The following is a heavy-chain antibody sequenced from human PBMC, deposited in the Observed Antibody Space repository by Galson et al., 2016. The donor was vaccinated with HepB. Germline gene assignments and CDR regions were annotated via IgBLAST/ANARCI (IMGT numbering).Heavy chain of an antibody. V-gene: IGHV4-59*01. D-gene: IGHD3-10*01. CDR3: ARSPSMIRGVILDS. Sequence: ETLSLTCTVSGGSISSYYWTWIRQPPGKRLEWVGYIYYDGSTDYNPSLKSRVTISIDTSKNQFSLKLSSVTAAGTAMYYCARSPSMIRGVILDSWGQGTLVTVSS. CDR2: IYYDGST. CDR1: GGSISSYY. J-gene: IGHJ4*02.